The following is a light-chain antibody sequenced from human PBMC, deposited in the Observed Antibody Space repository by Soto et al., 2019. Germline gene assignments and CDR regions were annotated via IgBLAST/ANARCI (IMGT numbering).Light chain of an antibody. V-gene: IGKV3-15*01. CDR1: QNVRSN. J-gene: IGKJ4*01. Sequence: EIVMTQSPATLSVSPWERATLSCRASQNVRSNLAWYQQKPGQAPRLLIYGASTRATGIPARFSGRGSGTDFTLTIGRLEPEDFAVYYCQQYGSSPPNTFGGGTKVDIK. CDR2: GAS. CDR3: QQYGSSPPNT.